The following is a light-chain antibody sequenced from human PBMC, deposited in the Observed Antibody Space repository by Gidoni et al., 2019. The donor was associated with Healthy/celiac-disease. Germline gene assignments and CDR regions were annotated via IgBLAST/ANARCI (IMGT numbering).Light chain of an antibody. CDR2: SNN. Sequence: QSVLTQPPSASGTPGQRVTIPCSGSSSNIGSYTVNWYQQLPGTAPKLLIYSNNQRPSGVPDRFSGSKSGTSASLAISGLQSEDEADYYCAAWDDSLNAWVFGGGTKLTVL. CDR1: SSNIGSYT. J-gene: IGLJ3*02. V-gene: IGLV1-44*01. CDR3: AAWDDSLNAWV.